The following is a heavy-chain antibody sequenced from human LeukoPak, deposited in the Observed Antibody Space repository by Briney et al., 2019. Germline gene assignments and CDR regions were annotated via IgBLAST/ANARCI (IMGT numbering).Heavy chain of an antibody. J-gene: IGHJ4*02. CDR3: ARDTYDIVVVVPGFDY. V-gene: IGHV1-2*02. D-gene: IGHD2-15*01. CDR1: GYTFTAYS. CDR2: LNPNSGDT. Sequence: ASVKVSCKASGYTFTAYSMHWVRQAPGQGLEYMGWLNPNSGDTNYAQKFQGRVTMTRDTSMSTAYMELSGLRFDDTAVYYCARDTYDIVVVVPGFDYWGQGTLVTVSS.